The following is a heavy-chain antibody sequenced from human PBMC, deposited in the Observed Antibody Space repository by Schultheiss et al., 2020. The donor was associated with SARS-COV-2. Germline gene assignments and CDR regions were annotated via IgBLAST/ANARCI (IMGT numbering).Heavy chain of an antibody. CDR3: ARAIGVVVPAATRGYYYYYMDV. CDR1: GGSISSYY. CDR2: IYTSGST. D-gene: IGHD2-2*01. J-gene: IGHJ6*03. V-gene: IGHV4-4*07. Sequence: SETLSLTCTVSGGSISSYYWSWIRQPAGKGLEWIGRIYTSGSTNYNPSLKSRVTISVDTSKNQFSLKLSSVTAADTAVYYCARAIGVVVPAATRGYYYYYMDVWGKGTTVTVSS.